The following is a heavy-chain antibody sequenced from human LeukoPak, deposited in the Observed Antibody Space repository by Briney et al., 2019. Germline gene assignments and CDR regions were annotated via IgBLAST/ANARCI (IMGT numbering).Heavy chain of an antibody. V-gene: IGHV3-23*01. CDR2: ISGSGCST. D-gene: IGHD3-16*01. J-gene: IGHJ4*02. CDR1: GFTFSSYA. Sequence: GGSLRLSCTASGFTFSSYAMSWVRQAPGKGLEWVSVISGSGCSTFYGDSVKGRFTISRDNSKNTLYLQMNSLRAEDTAVYYCAKDGVVTITFEYWGQGTLVTVSS. CDR3: AKDGVVTITFEY.